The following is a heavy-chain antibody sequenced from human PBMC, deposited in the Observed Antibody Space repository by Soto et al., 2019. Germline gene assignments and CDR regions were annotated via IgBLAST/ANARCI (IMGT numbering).Heavy chain of an antibody. Sequence: EVQLVESGGGLVQPGGSLRLSCAVSGFTFSSYGMVGVRQSPGKGLEHVSAISSNGVSTNYADSVKGRFTISRDNSKNTRWLQMGTLRADDMALYYCARDGRQFYWYCDLWGRGTLVTVSS. CDR2: ISSNGVST. CDR1: GFTFSSYG. V-gene: IGHV3-64*07. J-gene: IGHJ2*01. CDR3: ARDGRQFYWYCDL.